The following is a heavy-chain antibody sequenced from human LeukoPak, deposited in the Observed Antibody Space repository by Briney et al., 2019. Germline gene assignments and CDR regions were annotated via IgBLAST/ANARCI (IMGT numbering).Heavy chain of an antibody. CDR1: GFTVSSNY. CDR3: AKDRYYDSTGYYVFDY. V-gene: IGHV3-30*02. D-gene: IGHD3-22*01. CDR2: IRYDGSNE. J-gene: IGHJ4*02. Sequence: GGSLRLSCAASGFTVSSNYMSWVRQAPGKGLEWVAFIRYDGSNEYYADSVKGRFTISRDNSKNTLYLQMNSLRAEDTAVYYCAKDRYYDSTGYYVFDYWGQGTLVTVSS.